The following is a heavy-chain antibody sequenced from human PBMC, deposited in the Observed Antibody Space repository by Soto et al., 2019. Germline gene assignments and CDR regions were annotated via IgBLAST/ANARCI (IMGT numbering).Heavy chain of an antibody. CDR2: IVVGSGNT. CDR3: AAELRTMVRGVIPAFDY. D-gene: IGHD3-10*01. J-gene: IGHJ4*02. CDR1: GFTFTSSA. V-gene: IGHV1-58*01. Sequence: GASVKVSCKASGFTFTSSAVQWVRQARGQRLEWIGWIVVGSGNTNYAQKFQERVTITRDMSTSTAYMELSSLRSEDTAVYYCAAELRTMVRGVIPAFDYGGQETRVTVSS.